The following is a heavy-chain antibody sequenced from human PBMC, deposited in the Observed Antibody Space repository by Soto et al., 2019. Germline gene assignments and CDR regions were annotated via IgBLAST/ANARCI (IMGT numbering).Heavy chain of an antibody. CDR2: LYPGDSET. J-gene: IGHJ6*02. CDR3: ARHPNGDYDVMDV. D-gene: IGHD4-17*01. CDR1: GYSFTNYW. Sequence: XESLKISCKGSGYSFTNYWIGWVRQMPGKGLEWMGILYPGDSETRYSPSFQGQVTISADKSISTAYLQWSSLKASDTAMYYCARHPNGDYDVMDVWGQGTTVTVSS. V-gene: IGHV5-51*01.